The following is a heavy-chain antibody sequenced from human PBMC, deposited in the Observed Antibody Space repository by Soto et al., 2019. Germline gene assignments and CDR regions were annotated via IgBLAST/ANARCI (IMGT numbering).Heavy chain of an antibody. CDR1: GFPFTTYG. J-gene: IGHJ4*02. D-gene: IGHD3-10*01. CDR2: ISYDGSNK. CDR3: VGGQYYFDY. Sequence: QVQLVESGGGVVQPGRSLRLSCAASGFPFTTYGMHWVREGPGKGLEWVAVISYDGSNKYYADSVKGRFTISRDNSKSTLYLQMTSLRPEDTALYYCVGGQYYFDYRGQGTLVTVSS. V-gene: IGHV3-30*03.